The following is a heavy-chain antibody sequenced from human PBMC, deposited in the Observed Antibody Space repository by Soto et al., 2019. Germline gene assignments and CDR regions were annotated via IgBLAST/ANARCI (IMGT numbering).Heavy chain of an antibody. J-gene: IGHJ4*02. CDR1: GFTSNYHA. CDR2: IYWHGDRI. Sequence: PGGSRRRSCAASGFTSNYHAMHWIRQVPGKGLEWVSGIYWHGDRIDYADSVKGRFTISRDNAKNSLYLQMNSLRPEDTALYYCVKDQTAGGLDCWGQGTLVTVSS. CDR3: VKDQTAGGLDC. D-gene: IGHD2-21*02. V-gene: IGHV3-9*02.